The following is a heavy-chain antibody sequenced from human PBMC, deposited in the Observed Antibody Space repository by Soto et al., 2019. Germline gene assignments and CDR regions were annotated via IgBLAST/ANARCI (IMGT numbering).Heavy chain of an antibody. Sequence: SETLSLTCGVSGGTVASSHWWSWVRQSPGRGLEWIGNVYHTGDTNFNPSLQSRVTFSVDKTNNQFSLRLTSVTAADTAVYFCAREIVTAGGNNYFDPWGPGTLVTVSS. CDR1: GGTVASSHW. J-gene: IGHJ5*02. CDR3: AREIVTAGGNNYFDP. V-gene: IGHV4-4*02. CDR2: VYHTGDT. D-gene: IGHD2-21*02.